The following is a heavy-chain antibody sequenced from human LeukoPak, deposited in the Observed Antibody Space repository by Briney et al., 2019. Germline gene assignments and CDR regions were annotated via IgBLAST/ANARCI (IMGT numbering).Heavy chain of an antibody. CDR3: ARDLIDQNWFDP. CDR1: GFTFSDYT. Sequence: PGGSLRLSCAASGFTFSDYTMTWVRQAPGKGLEWVASISSDSSYIDYADSVKGRFTISRDNAKNSLFLQMNSLRAEDTAVYYCARDLIDQNWFDPWGQGTLVTVSS. J-gene: IGHJ5*02. V-gene: IGHV3-21*01. D-gene: IGHD2-8*01. CDR2: ISSDSSYI.